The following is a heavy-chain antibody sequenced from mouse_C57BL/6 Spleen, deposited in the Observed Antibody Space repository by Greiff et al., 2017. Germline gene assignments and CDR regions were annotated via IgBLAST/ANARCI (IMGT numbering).Heavy chain of an antibody. CDR3: ARSYYSNYDYFDY. V-gene: IGHV5-17*01. CDR1: GFTFSDYG. CDR2: ISRGSSTI. J-gene: IGHJ2*01. D-gene: IGHD2-5*01. Sequence: EVNVVESGGGLVKPGGSLTLSCAASGFTFSDYGMHWVRQAPEKGLEWVAYISRGSSTIYYADTVKGRFTISRDNAKNTLFLQMTSLRSEDTAMYYCARSYYSNYDYFDYWGQGTTLTVSS.